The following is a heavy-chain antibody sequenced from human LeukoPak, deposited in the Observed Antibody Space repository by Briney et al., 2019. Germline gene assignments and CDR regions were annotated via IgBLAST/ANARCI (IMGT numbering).Heavy chain of an antibody. D-gene: IGHD5-24*01. J-gene: IGHJ4*02. Sequence: GASVKVSCKASGGTFSSYAISWVRQAPGQGLEWMGIINPSGGSTSNAQKFQGRVTMTSDTSTSTVYMELSSLRSEDTAVYYCARPRIRDGYKNFKDNYFDYWGQGTLVTVSS. CDR1: GGTFSSYA. CDR3: ARPRIRDGYKNFKDNYFDY. CDR2: INPSGGST. V-gene: IGHV1-46*01.